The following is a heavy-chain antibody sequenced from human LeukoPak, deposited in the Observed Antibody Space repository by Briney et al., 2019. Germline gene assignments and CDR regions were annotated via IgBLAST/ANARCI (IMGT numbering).Heavy chain of an antibody. D-gene: IGHD2-15*01. CDR2: IIPIFGTA. Sequence: ASVKVSCKASGGTFSSYAISWVRQAPGQGLEWMGGIIPIFGTANYAQKFQGRVTITADKSTSTAYMELSSLRSEDTAVYYCARVKHGYCSGGSCYRWFDPWGQGTLVTVSS. V-gene: IGHV1-69*06. CDR1: GGTFSSYA. CDR3: ARVKHGYCSGGSCYRWFDP. J-gene: IGHJ5*02.